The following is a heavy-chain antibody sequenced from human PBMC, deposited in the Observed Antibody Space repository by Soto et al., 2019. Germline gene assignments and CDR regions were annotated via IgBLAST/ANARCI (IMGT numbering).Heavy chain of an antibody. V-gene: IGHV1-69*13. CDR1: GGTFSSYA. D-gene: IGHD5-12*01. CDR3: ARDEVDIVATIGPPYYYGMDV. J-gene: IGHJ6*02. Sequence: GASVKVSCKASGGTFSSYAISWLRQAPGQGLEWMGGIIPIFGTANYAQKFQGRVTITADESTSTAYMELSSLRSEDTAVYYCARDEVDIVATIGPPYYYGMDVWGQGTTVTVSS. CDR2: IIPIFGTA.